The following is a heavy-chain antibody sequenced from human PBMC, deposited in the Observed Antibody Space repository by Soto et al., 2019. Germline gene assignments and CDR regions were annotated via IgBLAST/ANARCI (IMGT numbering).Heavy chain of an antibody. Sequence: ITLKESGPTLVKPTQTLMLTCTFSGFSLSTSGVSVGWIRQPPGKALEWLASVYWDDDKRYSPSLESRLTIPHGTSPHQVVLTLPDMDPVDTATYYCAHLAYYGSGSYTYWGQRTLVTVSS. CDR1: GFSLSTSGVS. D-gene: IGHD3-10*01. CDR2: VYWDDDK. CDR3: AHLAYYGSGSYTY. V-gene: IGHV2-5*02. J-gene: IGHJ4*02.